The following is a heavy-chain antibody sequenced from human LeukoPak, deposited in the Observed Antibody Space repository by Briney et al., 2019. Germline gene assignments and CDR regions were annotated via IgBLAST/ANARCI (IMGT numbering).Heavy chain of an antibody. D-gene: IGHD6-6*01. J-gene: IGHJ6*02. CDR3: ARGSDDSSSVLSYYYYGMDV. V-gene: IGHV1-8*01. CDR2: MNPNSGNT. CDR1: GYTFTSYD. Sequence: GASVKVSCKASGYTFTSYDINWVRQAPGQGLEWMGWMNPNSGNTGYAQKFQGRVTMTRNTSISTAYMEMSSLRSEDTAVYYCARGSDDSSSVLSYYYYGMDVWGQGTTVTVSS.